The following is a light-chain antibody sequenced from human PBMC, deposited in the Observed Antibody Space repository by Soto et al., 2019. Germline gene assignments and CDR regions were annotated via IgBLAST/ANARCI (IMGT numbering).Light chain of an antibody. Sequence: QSVLTQPPSASATPGQRVTISCSGSSSNIGSNTVNWYQQLPGTAPKLLIYSNSQRPSGVADRFSGSKSGTTASLTISGLQAEDEADYYCSSYTSSSTLRRVFGTGTKVTVL. CDR3: SSYTSSSTLRRV. V-gene: IGLV1-44*01. J-gene: IGLJ1*01. CDR2: SNS. CDR1: SSNIGSNT.